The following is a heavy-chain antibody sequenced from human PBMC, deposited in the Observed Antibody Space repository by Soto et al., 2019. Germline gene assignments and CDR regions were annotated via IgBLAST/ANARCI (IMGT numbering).Heavy chain of an antibody. CDR3: RGYSYGYLGFDP. J-gene: IGHJ5*02. Sequence: ASVKVSCKVSGYTLTELSMHWVRQAPGKGLEWMGGFDPEDGETIYAQKFQGRATMTEDTSTDTAYMELSSLRSEDTAVYYCRGYSYGYLGFDPWGQGTLVTVSS. V-gene: IGHV1-24*01. CDR2: FDPEDGET. D-gene: IGHD5-18*01. CDR1: GYTLTELS.